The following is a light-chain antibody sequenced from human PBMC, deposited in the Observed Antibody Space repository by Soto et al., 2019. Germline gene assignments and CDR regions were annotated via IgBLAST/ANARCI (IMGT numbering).Light chain of an antibody. V-gene: IGLV2-14*01. CDR2: DVT. Sequence: QSVLTQPASVSGSPGQSITISCTGTSSDVGGYNYVSWYQQHPVKAPKLMIYDVTNRPSGVSDRFSGSKSGNTASLTISGLKAEDEANYYCSSYPSSSTPYVFGTGTKVTVL. CDR3: SSYPSSSTPYV. J-gene: IGLJ1*01. CDR1: SSDVGGYNY.